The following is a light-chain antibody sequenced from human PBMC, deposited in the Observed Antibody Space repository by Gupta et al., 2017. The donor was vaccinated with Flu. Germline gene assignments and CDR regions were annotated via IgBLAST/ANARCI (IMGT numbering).Light chain of an antibody. CDR1: QSVSSS. CDR3: QHRSNWPPT. Sequence: EIVLTQSPATLSFSPGERATLSCRASQSVSSSLVWYQQKPGQAPRLLIYDASNRATGIPARFSGSGSGTDFTLSISSREPEDFAVYYCQHRSNWPPTFGQGTXLEIK. CDR2: DAS. J-gene: IGKJ5*01. V-gene: IGKV3-11*01.